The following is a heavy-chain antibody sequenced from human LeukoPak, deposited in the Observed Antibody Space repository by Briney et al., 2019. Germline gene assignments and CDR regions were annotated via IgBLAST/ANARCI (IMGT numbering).Heavy chain of an antibody. CDR3: ARDPMITFGGVIAQYYFDY. D-gene: IGHD3-16*02. J-gene: IGHJ4*02. V-gene: IGHV3-21*01. CDR1: GFTFSSYS. Sequence: GGSLRLSCAASGFTFSSYSMNWVRQAPGKGLEWVSSISNSSSYIYYADSVKGRFTISRDNAKNSLYLQMNSLRAEDTAVYYCARDPMITFGGVIAQYYFDYWGQGTLVTVSS. CDR2: ISNSSSYI.